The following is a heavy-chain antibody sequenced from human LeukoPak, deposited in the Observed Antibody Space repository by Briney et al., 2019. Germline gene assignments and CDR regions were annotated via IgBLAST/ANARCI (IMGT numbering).Heavy chain of an antibody. CDR2: INPSGGST. J-gene: IGHJ5*02. Sequence: ASVKVSCKASGYTFTSHYIHWVRQAPGQGLEWMGIINPSGGSTSYAHTFQGRVTMTRDMSTSTVYMELSSLRSEDPAVYYCARGRYNSLYYYGSSRHDWFDPWGQGTRVTVSS. CDR1: GYTFTSHY. V-gene: IGHV1-46*01. D-gene: IGHD3-10*01. CDR3: ARGRYNSLYYYGSSRHDWFDP.